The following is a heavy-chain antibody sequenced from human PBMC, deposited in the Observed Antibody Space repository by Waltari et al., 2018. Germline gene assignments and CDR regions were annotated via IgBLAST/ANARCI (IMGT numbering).Heavy chain of an antibody. CDR3: ARADYDSGGYYWGAQYYFDY. J-gene: IGHJ4*02. Sequence: QVQLQESGPGLVKPSETLSLTCAVSGYSISSGYYWGWIRQPPGKGLEWIGSIYHSGSTYYNPSLKSRVTISVDTSKNQFSLKLSSVTAADTAVYYCARADYDSGGYYWGAQYYFDYWGQGTLVTVSS. D-gene: IGHD3-22*01. V-gene: IGHV4-38-2*01. CDR1: GYSISSGYY. CDR2: IYHSGST.